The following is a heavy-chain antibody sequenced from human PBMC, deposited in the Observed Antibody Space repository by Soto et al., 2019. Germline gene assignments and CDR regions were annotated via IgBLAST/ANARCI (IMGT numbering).Heavy chain of an antibody. CDR2: ISAYNGNT. CDR1: GYIFTSYG. CDR3: ARGAPSRITIFGVVDNWFDP. V-gene: IGHV1-18*01. D-gene: IGHD3-3*01. J-gene: IGHJ5*02. Sequence: QVQLVQSGAEVKKPGASVKVSCKASGYIFTSYGISWVRQAPGQGLEWMGWISAYNGNTNYAQKLQGRVTMTTDTSTSTAYMELRSLRSDDTAVYYCARGAPSRITIFGVVDNWFDPWGQGTLVTVSS.